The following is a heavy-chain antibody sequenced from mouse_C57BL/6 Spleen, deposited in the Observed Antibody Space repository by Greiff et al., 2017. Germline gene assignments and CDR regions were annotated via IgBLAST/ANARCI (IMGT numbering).Heavy chain of an antibody. CDR1: GYTFTSYW. J-gene: IGHJ2*01. D-gene: IGHD1-1*01. Sequence: QVQLQQPGAELVKPGASVKLSCKASGYTFTSYWMQWVKQRPGQGLAWIGEIDPSDSYTNYNQKFKGKATLTVDTSSSTAYMQLSSLTSEDSAVYYCARSYYYGSSFYYFDYWGQGTTLTVSS. CDR2: IDPSDSYT. CDR3: ARSYYYGSSFYYFDY. V-gene: IGHV1-50*01.